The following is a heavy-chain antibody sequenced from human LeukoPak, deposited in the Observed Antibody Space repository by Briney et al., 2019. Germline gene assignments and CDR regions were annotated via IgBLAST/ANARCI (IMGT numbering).Heavy chain of an antibody. D-gene: IGHD1-26*01. CDR3: ARGVTTGPPDY. CDR1: GFTVSSNY. Sequence: AGGSLRLSCAASGFTVSSNYMSWVRQAPRKGLEWVSVIYSGGSTYYADSVKGRFTISRDNSKNTLYLQINSLRAEDTAVYYCARGVTTGPPDYWGQGTLVTVSS. J-gene: IGHJ4*02. V-gene: IGHV3-66*02. CDR2: IYSGGST.